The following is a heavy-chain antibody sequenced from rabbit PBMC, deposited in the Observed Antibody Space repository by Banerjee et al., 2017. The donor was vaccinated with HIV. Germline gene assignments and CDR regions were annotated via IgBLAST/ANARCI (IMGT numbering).Heavy chain of an antibody. V-gene: IGHV1S40*01. CDR1: GFSFSRDV. D-gene: IGHD4-1*01. J-gene: IGHJ2*01. CDR2: FDNGDGNV. Sequence: QSLEESGGDLVKPGASLTLTCTASGFSFSRDVMCWVRQAPWKGLEWIACFDNGDGNVDYASWAKGRFTISKTSSTTVTLQMTSLTVADTATYFCAREGRKYSPDAFDIWGPGTLVTVS. CDR3: AREGRKYSPDAFDI.